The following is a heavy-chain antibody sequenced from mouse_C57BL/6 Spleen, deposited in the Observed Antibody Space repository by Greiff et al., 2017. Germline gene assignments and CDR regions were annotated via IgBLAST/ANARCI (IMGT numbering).Heavy chain of an antibody. J-gene: IGHJ2*01. V-gene: IGHV1-61*01. CDR3: ARDYYGSSTDY. D-gene: IGHD1-1*01. CDR2: IYPSDSET. CDR1: GYTFTSYW. Sequence: QVQLQQPGAELVRPGSSVKLSRKASGYTFTSYWMDWVKQRPGQGLEWIGNIYPSDSETHYNQKFKDKATLTVDKSSSTAYMQLSSLTSEDSAVYYCARDYYGSSTDYWGQGTTLTVSS.